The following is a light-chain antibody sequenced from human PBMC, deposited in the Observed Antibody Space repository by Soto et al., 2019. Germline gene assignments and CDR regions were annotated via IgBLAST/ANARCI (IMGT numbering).Light chain of an antibody. CDR1: QRVSNSY. CDR2: GAA. CDR3: QQYGSSST. Sequence: IVLTQSPGTLSLSPGERATLSCRASQRVSNSYLGWYQQKPGQAPRLLIFGAASRATGIPDRFSGRGSGTDFTLTISRLEPEDFAVYYCQQYGSSSTFGQGTKVDIK. V-gene: IGKV3-20*01. J-gene: IGKJ1*01.